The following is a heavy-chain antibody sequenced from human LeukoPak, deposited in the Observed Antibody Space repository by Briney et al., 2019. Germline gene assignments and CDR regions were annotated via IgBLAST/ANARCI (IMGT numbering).Heavy chain of an antibody. J-gene: IGHJ4*02. CDR2: INPIGGGT. CDR3: ARDNGRGYPVYFGH. D-gene: IGHD3-22*01. V-gene: IGHV1-2*02. Sequence: ASVTVSCKASGYTFTGYYIHWVRQAPGQGLEGMGWINPIGGGTNYAQKFQGRVTMTRDTYITTAYMEMSSLRSDDTAVYYCARDNGRGYPVYFGHWGQGTLVTVAS. CDR1: GYTFTGYY.